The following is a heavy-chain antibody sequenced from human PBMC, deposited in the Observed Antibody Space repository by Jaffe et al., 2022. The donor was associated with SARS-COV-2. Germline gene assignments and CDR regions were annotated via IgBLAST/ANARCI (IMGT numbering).Heavy chain of an antibody. V-gene: IGHV4-61*02. Sequence: QVQLQESGPGLVKPSQTLSLTCTVSGGSISSGSYYWSWIRQPAGKGLEWIGRIYTSGSTNYNPSLKSRVTISVDTSKNQFSLKLSSVTAADTAVYYCARGEDFGYYFDYWGQGTLVTVSS. J-gene: IGHJ4*02. CDR3: ARGEDFGYYFDY. D-gene: IGHD2-15*01. CDR1: GGSISSGSYY. CDR2: IYTSGST.